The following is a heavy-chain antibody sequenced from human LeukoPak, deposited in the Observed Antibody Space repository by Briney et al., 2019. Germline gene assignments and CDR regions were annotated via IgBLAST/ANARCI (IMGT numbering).Heavy chain of an antibody. V-gene: IGHV5-51*01. CDR1: GNSFTSYW. D-gene: IGHD5-18*01. J-gene: IGHJ3*02. CDR3: ARRRGASYGLDAFDI. CDR2: IYPGDSDT. Sequence: GESLKISRKGSGNSFTSYWIGWVRQMPGKGLEWMGIIYPGDSDTRYSPSFQGQVTISADKSISTAYLQWSSLKASDTAMYYCARRRGASYGLDAFDIWGQGTMVTVSS.